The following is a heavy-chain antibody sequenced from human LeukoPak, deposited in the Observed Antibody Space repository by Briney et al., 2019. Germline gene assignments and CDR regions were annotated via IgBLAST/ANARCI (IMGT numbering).Heavy chain of an antibody. D-gene: IGHD3-10*01. CDR2: ISWNSGLL. V-gene: IGHV3-9*01. CDR3: ANLMVRGVTKSPFDY. CDR1: GFTFDDYS. J-gene: IGHJ4*02. Sequence: GGSLRLSCVVSGFTFDDYSMHWVRQAPGKGLEWVSSISWNSGLLAYADSVKGRFTVSRDNAKDSLYLQMNSLRPEDTALYYCANLMVRGVTKSPFDYWGQGTLVTVSS.